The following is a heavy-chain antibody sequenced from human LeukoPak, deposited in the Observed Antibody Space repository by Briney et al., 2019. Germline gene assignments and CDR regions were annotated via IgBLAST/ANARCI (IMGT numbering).Heavy chain of an antibody. CDR1: GYSISSGYY. D-gene: IGHD6-13*01. J-gene: IGHJ6*03. CDR2: IYHSGST. CDR3: ARQEGNYYYMDV. V-gene: IGHV4-38-2*02. Sequence: SETLSLTCSVSGYSISSGYYWGWIRQPPGKGLEWIGSIYHSGSTYYNPSLKSRVTISVDTSKNQFSLKLSSVTAADTAVYYCARQEGNYYYMDVWGKGTTVTVSS.